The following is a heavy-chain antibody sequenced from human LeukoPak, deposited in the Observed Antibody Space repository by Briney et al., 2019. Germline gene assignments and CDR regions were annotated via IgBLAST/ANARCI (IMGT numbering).Heavy chain of an antibody. CDR1: GGTFSSYA. V-gene: IGHV1-18*01. J-gene: IGHJ4*02. D-gene: IGHD3-9*01. CDR3: AREATYYDILTGYYRLYYFDY. CDR2: ISAYNGNT. Sequence: ASVKVSCKASGGTFSSYAISWVRQAPGQGLEWMGWISAYNGNTNYAQKLQGRVTMTTDTSTSTAYMELRSLRSDDTAVYYCAREATYYDILTGYYRLYYFDYWGQGTLVTVSS.